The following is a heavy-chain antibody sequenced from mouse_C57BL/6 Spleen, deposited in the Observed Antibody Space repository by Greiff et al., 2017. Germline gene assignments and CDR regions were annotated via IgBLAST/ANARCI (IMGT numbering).Heavy chain of an antibody. J-gene: IGHJ1*03. CDR3: ARAWYGNYGYFDV. D-gene: IGHD2-10*02. V-gene: IGHV1-69*01. Sequence: QVQLQQPGAELVMPGASVKLSCKASGYTFTSYWMHWVKQRPGQGLEWIGEIYPSDSYTNYNQKFKGKSTLTVDKSSSTAYMQLSSLTSEDSAVYYCARAWYGNYGYFDVWGTGTTVTVSS. CDR2: IYPSDSYT. CDR1: GYTFTSYW.